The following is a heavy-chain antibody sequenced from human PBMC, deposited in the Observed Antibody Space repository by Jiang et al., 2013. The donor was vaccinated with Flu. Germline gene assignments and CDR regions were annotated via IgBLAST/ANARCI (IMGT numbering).Heavy chain of an antibody. Sequence: LLKPSETLSLACTVSGGSVSSSSDYWGWIRQPPGKGLEWIGSISKSGSTYYNPSLKSQLTISVDTSKNQFSLKVTSVTAADTAVYYCARDSNTTPADFWGQGTLVTASS. V-gene: IGHV4-39*02. D-gene: IGHD1-1*01. J-gene: IGHJ4*02. CDR3: ARDSNTTPADF. CDR1: GGSVSSSSDY. CDR2: ISKSGST.